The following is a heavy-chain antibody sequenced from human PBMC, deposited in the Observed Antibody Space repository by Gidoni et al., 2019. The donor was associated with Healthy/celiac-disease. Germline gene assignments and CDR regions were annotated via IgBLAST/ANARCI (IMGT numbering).Heavy chain of an antibody. V-gene: IGHV1-2*02. CDR1: GYTCTGYY. J-gene: IGHJ3*02. CDR2: SNPNRGGT. CDR3: ARVPCGGDCYQSADAFDI. D-gene: IGHD2-21*02. Sequence: QVQLVQSGAEENTPGASVKVFCKASGYTCTGYYMHWVRKAPGQGLEWIGWSNPNRGGTNYAQKFQGRVTMNRDTSISTAYMELGRLRSDDTAVYYCARVPCGGDCYQSADAFDIWGQGTMVTVSS.